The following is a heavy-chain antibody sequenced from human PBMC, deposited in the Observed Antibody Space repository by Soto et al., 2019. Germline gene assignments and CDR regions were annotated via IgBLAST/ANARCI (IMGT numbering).Heavy chain of an antibody. Sequence: GGSLRLSCAASGFTFSSYGMHWVRQAPGKGLEWVAVIWYDGGNKYYADSVKGRFTISRDNSKNTLHLQMDSLRAEDTAVYYCACVGDTDYCSCMDVWGQGTPVTVSS. CDR2: IWYDGGNK. V-gene: IGHV3-33*01. CDR1: GFTFSSYG. J-gene: IGHJ6*02. D-gene: IGHD2-21*01. CDR3: ACVGDTDYCSCMDV.